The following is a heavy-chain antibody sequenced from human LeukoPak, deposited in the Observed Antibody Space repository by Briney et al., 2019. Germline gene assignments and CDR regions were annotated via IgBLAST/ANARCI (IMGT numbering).Heavy chain of an antibody. CDR3: ARTPRAVGATKWFDP. CDR1: GGSISSGSYY. Sequence: SQTLSLTCTVSGGSISSGSYYWSWIRQPAGKGLEWIGRIYTSGSTNYNPSLKSRVTISVDTSKNQFSLKLSSVTAADTAVYYCARTPRAVGATKWFDPWGQGTLVTVSS. V-gene: IGHV4-61*02. D-gene: IGHD1-26*01. J-gene: IGHJ5*02. CDR2: IYTSGST.